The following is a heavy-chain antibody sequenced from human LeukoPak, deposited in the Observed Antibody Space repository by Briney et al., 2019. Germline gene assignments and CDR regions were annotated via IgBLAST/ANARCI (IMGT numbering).Heavy chain of an antibody. J-gene: IGHJ4*02. CDR1: GGSISSSSYY. CDR3: ARLPGGVRWARFDY. V-gene: IGHV4-39*01. D-gene: IGHD3-16*01. Sequence: SETLSLTCTVSGGSISSSSYYWGWIRQPPGKGLEWIGSIYYSGSTYHNPSLKSRVTISVDTSKNQFSLKLSSVTAADTAVYYCARLPGGVRWARFDYWGQGTLVTVSS. CDR2: IYYSGST.